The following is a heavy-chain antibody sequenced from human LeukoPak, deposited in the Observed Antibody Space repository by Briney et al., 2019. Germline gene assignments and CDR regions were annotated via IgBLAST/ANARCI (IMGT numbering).Heavy chain of an antibody. V-gene: IGHV4-61*02. CDR3: ARGVMVRGVSRFYYYYYMDV. J-gene: IGHJ6*03. CDR2: IYTSGST. D-gene: IGHD3-10*01. Sequence: SETLSLTCTVSGGSISSGSYYWSWIRQPAGKGLEWIGRIYTSGSTNYNPSLKSRVTISVDTSKNQFSLKLSSVTAADTAVYYCARGVMVRGVSRFYYYYYMDVWGKGTTVTISS. CDR1: GGSISSGSYY.